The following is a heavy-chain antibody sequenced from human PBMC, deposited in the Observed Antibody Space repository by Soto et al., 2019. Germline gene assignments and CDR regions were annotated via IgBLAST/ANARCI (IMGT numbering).Heavy chain of an antibody. J-gene: IGHJ3*02. CDR3: ASSGGSPI. CDR1: GYTFTSYA. Sequence: ASVKVSCKASGYTFTSYAMHWVRQAPGQRLEWMGWINADNGNTKYAQKLQGRATITTDKSTSTAYMELRSLRSDDTAVYYCASSGGSPIWGQGTMVTVSS. V-gene: IGHV1-3*01. CDR2: INADNGNT. D-gene: IGHD2-15*01.